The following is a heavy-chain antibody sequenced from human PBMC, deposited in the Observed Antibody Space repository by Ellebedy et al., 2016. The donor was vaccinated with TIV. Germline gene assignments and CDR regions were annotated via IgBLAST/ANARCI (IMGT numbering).Heavy chain of an antibody. CDR3: AREEGSSGFAGWFDP. Sequence: GESLKISCAASGFTFSTSVMHWGRQAPGKGLEWVALIPHDGGNKQYADSVEGRFTISRDDSKDTLYLQMNSLRVEDTAVYYCAREEGSSGFAGWFDPWGQGTLAIVSS. CDR1: GFTFSTSV. D-gene: IGHD3-22*01. V-gene: IGHV3-30-3*01. J-gene: IGHJ5*02. CDR2: IPHDGGNK.